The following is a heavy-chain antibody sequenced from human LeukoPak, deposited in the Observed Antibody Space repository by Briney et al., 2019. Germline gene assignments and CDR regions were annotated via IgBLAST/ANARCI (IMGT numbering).Heavy chain of an antibody. D-gene: IGHD6-19*01. CDR3: ARGLAVAATINFDS. Sequence: SLKVSCKASGGTFSSFDVSWVRQAPGQGLEWMGRIIPILGITNYAQKYQGRVRMTADRSTSTAYMELSSLRSVDTAVYYCARGLAVAATINFDSWGQGTLVTVSS. CDR2: IIPILGIT. CDR1: GGTFSSFD. J-gene: IGHJ4*02. V-gene: IGHV1-69*04.